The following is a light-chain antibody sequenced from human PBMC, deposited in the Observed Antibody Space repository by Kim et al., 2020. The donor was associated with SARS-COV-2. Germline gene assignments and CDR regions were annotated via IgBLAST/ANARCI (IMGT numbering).Light chain of an antibody. CDR1: QGISNY. V-gene: IGKV1-27*01. CDR2: PAS. J-gene: IGKJ1*01. Sequence: ASVGNRVTITCRASQGISNYLVWYQQKPGKVPKVLIYPASTLQSGVPSRFSGSGSGTEFTLTISSLQPEDAATYYCQKYSTAPWTFGQGTKVEIK. CDR3: QKYSTAPWT.